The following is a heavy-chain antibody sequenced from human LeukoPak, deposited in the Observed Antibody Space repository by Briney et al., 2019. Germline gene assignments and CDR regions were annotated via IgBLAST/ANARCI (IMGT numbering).Heavy chain of an antibody. CDR3: ARDQFYYDFWSGYHSPRKTYQDY. Sequence: AGGSLRLSCAASGLTFSSYSMNWVRQAPGKGLEWVSSISSSGSYIYYADSVKGRFTISRDNAKNSLYLQMNSLRAEDTAVYYCARDQFYYDFWSGYHSPRKTYQDYWGQGTLVTVSS. V-gene: IGHV3-21*01. CDR1: GLTFSSYS. CDR2: ISSSGSYI. J-gene: IGHJ4*02. D-gene: IGHD3-3*01.